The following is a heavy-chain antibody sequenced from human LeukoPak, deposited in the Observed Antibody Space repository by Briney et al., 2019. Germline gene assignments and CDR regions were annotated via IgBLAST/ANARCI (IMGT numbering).Heavy chain of an antibody. D-gene: IGHD6-13*01. J-gene: IGHJ6*03. CDR3: ARALVTGAAAGSVYYYYMDV. CDR1: GGTFSSYA. Sequence: SVKVSCKASGGTFSSYAISWVRQAPGQGLEWMGWIIPIFGTANYAQKFQGRVTITADESTSTAYMELSSLRSEDTAVYYCARALVTGAAAGSVYYYYMDVWGKGTTVTVSS. CDR2: IIPIFGTA. V-gene: IGHV1-69*13.